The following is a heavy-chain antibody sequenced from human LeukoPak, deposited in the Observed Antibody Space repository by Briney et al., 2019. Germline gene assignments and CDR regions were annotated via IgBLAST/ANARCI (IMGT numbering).Heavy chain of an antibody. CDR1: GGSFSGYY. J-gene: IGHJ5*02. V-gene: IGHV4-34*01. CDR2: INHSGST. D-gene: IGHD6-6*01. CDR3: ARSIAARRNRFDP. Sequence: SETLSLTCAVYGGSFSGYYWSWIRQPPGKGLEWIGEINHSGSTNYNPSLKSRVTISVDTSKNQFSLKLSSVTTADTAVYYCARSIAARRNRFDPWGQGTLVTVSS.